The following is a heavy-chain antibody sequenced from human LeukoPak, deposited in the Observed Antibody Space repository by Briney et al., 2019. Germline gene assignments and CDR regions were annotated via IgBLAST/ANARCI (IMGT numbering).Heavy chain of an antibody. CDR2: IWEDGSNK. CDR3: ARDVAVAGPYDY. J-gene: IGHJ4*02. V-gene: IGHV3-33*01. D-gene: IGHD6-19*01. Sequence: GGSLRLSFAASGLPVSSYGIQWGRQARGKGLGWVAAIWEDGSNKYYADSVKGRFTISRDNYKNTLYLQMNSLRAEDTAVYYCARDVAVAGPYDYWGQGTLVTVSS. CDR1: GLPVSSYG.